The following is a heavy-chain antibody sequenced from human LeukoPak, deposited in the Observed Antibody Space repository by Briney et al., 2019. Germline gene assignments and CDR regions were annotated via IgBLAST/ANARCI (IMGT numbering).Heavy chain of an antibody. J-gene: IGHJ4*02. CDR2: IYHSGST. CDR1: GYSISSGYY. V-gene: IGHV4-38-2*01. Sequence: PSETLSLTCAVSGYSISSGYYWGWIRQPPGKGLEWIGSIYHSGSTYYNPSLKSRVTISVDTSKNQFSLKLSSVTAADTAVYYCARGAYSSGRYINEYYFDYWGQGTLVTVSS. CDR3: ARGAYSSGRYINEYYFDY. D-gene: IGHD6-19*01.